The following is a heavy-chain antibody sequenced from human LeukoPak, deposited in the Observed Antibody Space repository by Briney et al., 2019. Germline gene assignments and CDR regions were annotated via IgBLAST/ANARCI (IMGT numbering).Heavy chain of an antibody. J-gene: IGHJ4*02. CDR2: INWNGGST. V-gene: IGHV3-20*04. D-gene: IGHD3-22*01. Sequence: GRSLRLSCAASGFIFDDYAMHWVRQAPGKGLEWVSGINWNGGSTGYADSVKGRFTISRDNAKNSLYLQMNSLRAEDTALYYCARGDPYYYDSSGYCYWGQGTLVTVSS. CDR3: ARGDPYYYDSSGYCY. CDR1: GFIFDDYA.